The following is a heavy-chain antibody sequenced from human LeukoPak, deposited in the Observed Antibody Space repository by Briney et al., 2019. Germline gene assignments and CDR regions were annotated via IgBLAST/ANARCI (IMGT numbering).Heavy chain of an antibody. Sequence: SETLSLTCAVFGGSISSGGYYWSWIRQPPGKGLEWIGYIYYSGSTNYNPSLKSRVTISVDTSKNQFSLKLSSVTAADTAVYYCARGRGYCSSTSCFPAEYFQHWGQGTLVTVSS. J-gene: IGHJ1*01. CDR2: IYYSGST. V-gene: IGHV4-61*08. CDR3: ARGRGYCSSTSCFPAEYFQH. CDR1: GGSISSGGYY. D-gene: IGHD2-2*01.